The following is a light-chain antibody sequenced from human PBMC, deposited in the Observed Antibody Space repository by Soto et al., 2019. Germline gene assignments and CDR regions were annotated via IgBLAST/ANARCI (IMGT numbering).Light chain of an antibody. CDR2: KTS. CDR3: QHCNDYSWT. Sequence: DIHMTQSPSTLSASVGDRVTITCRASHSISIWLAWYQQKPGKAPNLLIYKTSSLETGVPSRFSGSGSGTEFTLTIRSLQRDDFATYYCQHCNDYSWTFGQGTKVEVK. CDR1: HSISIW. J-gene: IGKJ1*01. V-gene: IGKV1-5*03.